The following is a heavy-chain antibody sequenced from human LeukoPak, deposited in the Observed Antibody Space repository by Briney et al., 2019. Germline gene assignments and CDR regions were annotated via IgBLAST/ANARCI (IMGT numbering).Heavy chain of an antibody. Sequence: PSETLSLTCTVSGGSISSYYWRWIRQPPGKGLEWIGYIYYSGSTNYNPSLKSRVTISVDTSKNQFSLKLSSVTAADTAVYYCARGSIKNFDYWGQGTLVTVSS. CDR3: ARGSIKNFDY. D-gene: IGHD3-9*01. J-gene: IGHJ4*02. CDR1: GGSISSYY. V-gene: IGHV4-59*01. CDR2: IYYSGST.